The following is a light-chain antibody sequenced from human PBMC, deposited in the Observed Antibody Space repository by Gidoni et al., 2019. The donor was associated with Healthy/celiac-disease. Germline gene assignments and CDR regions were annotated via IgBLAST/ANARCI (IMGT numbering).Light chain of an antibody. CDR3: QQSYSTPIT. CDR2: AAS. Sequence: DTQMTQPPSSLSASVGDRVTITCRASQSTSSYLNWYQQKPGKAPKLLIYAASSLQSGVPSRFSGSGSGTDFTLTISSLQPEDVATYYCQQSYSTPITFGQGRRLEIK. V-gene: IGKV1-39*01. J-gene: IGKJ5*01. CDR1: QSTSSY.